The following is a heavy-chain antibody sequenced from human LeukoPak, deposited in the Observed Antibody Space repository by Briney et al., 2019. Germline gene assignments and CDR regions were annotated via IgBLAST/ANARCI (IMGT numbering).Heavy chain of an antibody. CDR1: GFTFSDYY. V-gene: IGHV3-11*01. Sequence: PGGSLRLSCAASGFTFSDYYMSWIRQAPGKGLEWVSYISSSGSTIYYADSVKGRFAISRDNAKNSLYLQMNSLRAEDTAVYYCARVLGVEMATTFDYWGQETLVTVSS. D-gene: IGHD5-24*01. J-gene: IGHJ4*02. CDR2: ISSSGSTI. CDR3: ARVLGVEMATTFDY.